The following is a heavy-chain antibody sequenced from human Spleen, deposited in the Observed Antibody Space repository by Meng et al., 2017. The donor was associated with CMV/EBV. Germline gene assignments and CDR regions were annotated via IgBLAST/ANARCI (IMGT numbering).Heavy chain of an antibody. D-gene: IGHD1-1*01. CDR3: ARDHNWGPDY. Sequence: SCEASGYTFTGHYMHWVRQAPGQGLEWMGWIYPNTGGTNYALKFQGRVTMTRDTSINTVYMELTRLRSDDTAVYYCARDHNWGPDYWGQGTLVTVSS. V-gene: IGHV1-2*02. CDR2: IYPNTGGT. CDR1: GYTFTGHY. J-gene: IGHJ4*02.